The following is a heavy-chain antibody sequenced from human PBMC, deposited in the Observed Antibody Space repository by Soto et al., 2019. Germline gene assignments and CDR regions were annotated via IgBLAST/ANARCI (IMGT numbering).Heavy chain of an antibody. CDR1: GFTFSSYG. Sequence: QVQLVESGGGVVQPGRSLRLSCAASGFTFSSYGMHWVRQAPGKGLEWVAVISYDGSNKYYADSVKGRFTISRDNSKNTLYLQMNSLRAEDTAVYYCATDPGGSYAHAFDIWGQGTMVTVSS. CDR2: ISYDGSNK. CDR3: ATDPGGSYAHAFDI. J-gene: IGHJ3*02. V-gene: IGHV3-30*03. D-gene: IGHD1-26*01.